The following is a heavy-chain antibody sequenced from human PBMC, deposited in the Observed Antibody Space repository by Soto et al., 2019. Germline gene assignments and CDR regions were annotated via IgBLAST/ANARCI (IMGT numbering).Heavy chain of an antibody. Sequence: DVQLVESGGGLVQPGRSLRLSCAASGFTFDDYAMHWVRQAPGKGLEWVSGISWNSGSIGYADSVKGRFTISRDNAKNSLYLQMNSLRAEDTALYYCAKSSNDFWRQGWFDPWGQGTLVTVSS. V-gene: IGHV3-9*01. CDR2: ISWNSGSI. CDR1: GFTFDDYA. D-gene: IGHD3-3*01. J-gene: IGHJ5*02. CDR3: AKSSNDFWRQGWFDP.